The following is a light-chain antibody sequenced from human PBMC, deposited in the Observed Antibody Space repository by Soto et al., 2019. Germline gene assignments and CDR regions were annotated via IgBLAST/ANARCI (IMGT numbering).Light chain of an antibody. CDR1: QTISSW. V-gene: IGKV1-5*03. J-gene: IGKJ1*01. Sequence: DLQMTQSPSTLSGSVGDRVTITCRASQTISSWLAWYQQKPGKAPKLLIYKASTLKSGVPSRFSGSGSGTEFTLTISSRQPDDFATYDCQHYNSYSEAFGQGTKVELK. CDR3: QHYNSYSEA. CDR2: KAS.